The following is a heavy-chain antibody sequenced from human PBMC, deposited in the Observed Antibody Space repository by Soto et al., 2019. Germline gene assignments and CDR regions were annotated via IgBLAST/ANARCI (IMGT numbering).Heavy chain of an antibody. CDR1: GGSISSGGHS. J-gene: IGHJ5*02. V-gene: IGHV4-31*11. Sequence: PSETLSLTCAVSGGSISSGGHSWSWIRQQPGKGLEWIGYIYHSGSTYYNPSLKSRVTISVDTSKNQFSLKLSSVTAADTAVYYCARDVTPNWFVPWGQGTLVTVSS. D-gene: IGHD4-4*01. CDR2: IYHSGST. CDR3: ARDVTPNWFVP.